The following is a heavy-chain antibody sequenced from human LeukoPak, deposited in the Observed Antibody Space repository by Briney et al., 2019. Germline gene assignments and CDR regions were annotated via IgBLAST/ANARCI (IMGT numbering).Heavy chain of an antibody. CDR2: ISGRGDET. D-gene: IGHD1-26*01. CDR3: AKGGHFSWFDP. J-gene: IGHJ5*02. CDR1: GLTFENYA. V-gene: IGHV3-23*01. Sequence: GGSLRLSCAASGLTFENYAMTWVRQSPGKGLEWVSTISGRGDETFYPDSVRGRFTISRDNSKNTVSLQMNSLRADDTALYYCAKGGHFSWFDPWGQGTLVIVSS.